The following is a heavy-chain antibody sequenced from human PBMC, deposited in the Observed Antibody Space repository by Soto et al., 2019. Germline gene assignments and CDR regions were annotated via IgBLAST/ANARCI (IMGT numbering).Heavy chain of an antibody. CDR3: AKGGPGASSGLFEY. V-gene: IGHV3-53*01. J-gene: IGHJ4*02. CDR1: GSIVTSNY. CDR2: IYSDGNT. Sequence: GGSLKISCAASGSIVTSNYMSWVRQAPGKGLEWVSVIYSDGNTNYAESVKGRFTISRDNSKNTVYLQMNSLRAEDTAVYYCAKGGPGASSGLFEYWGQGTLVTVSS. D-gene: IGHD3-10*01.